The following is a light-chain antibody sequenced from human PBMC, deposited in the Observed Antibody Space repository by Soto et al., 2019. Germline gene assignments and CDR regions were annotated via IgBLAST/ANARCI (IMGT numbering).Light chain of an antibody. V-gene: IGKV3-20*01. CDR2: GAS. J-gene: IGKJ1*01. CDR1: QSVSSSY. Sequence: IVLTQAPCTLSLSPLERTTLSFRASQSVSSSYLAWYQQKPGQAPRLLIYGASNRATGIPDRFSGSGSGTDFTLTISRLEPEDFAVYYCQQYGSSPRTFGQGTKVDIK. CDR3: QQYGSSPRT.